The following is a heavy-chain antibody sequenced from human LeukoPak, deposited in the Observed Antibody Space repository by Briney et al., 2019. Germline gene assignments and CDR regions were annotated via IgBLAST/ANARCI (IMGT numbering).Heavy chain of an antibody. CDR2: IYHSGST. Sequence: SETLSLTCAVSGGSICSGGYSWSWIRQPPGKGLEWIGYIYHSGSTYYNPSLKSRVTISVDRSNNQFSLKLSSVTAADTAVYYCARETHYGDYVDYFDYWGQGTLVTVSS. J-gene: IGHJ4*02. CDR3: ARETHYGDYVDYFDY. V-gene: IGHV4-30-2*01. D-gene: IGHD4-17*01. CDR1: GGSICSGGYS.